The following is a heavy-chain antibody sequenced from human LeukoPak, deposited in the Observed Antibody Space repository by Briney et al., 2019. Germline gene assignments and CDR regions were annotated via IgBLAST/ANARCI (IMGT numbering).Heavy chain of an antibody. J-gene: IGHJ6*02. CDR3: ARALAVAGLYYYYYYGMDV. V-gene: IGHV4-30-4*01. CDR2: IYYSGST. D-gene: IGHD6-19*01. CDR1: GGSFSSGDYY. Sequence: TASETLSLTCTVSGGSFSSGDYYWSWIRQPPGKGLEWIGYIYYSGSTYYNPSLKSRVTISVDTSKNQFSLKLSSVTAADTAVYYCARALAVAGLYYYYYYGMDVWGQGTTVTVSS.